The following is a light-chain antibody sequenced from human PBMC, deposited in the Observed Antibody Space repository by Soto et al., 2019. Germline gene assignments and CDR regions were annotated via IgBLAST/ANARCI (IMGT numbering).Light chain of an antibody. J-gene: IGKJ4*01. Sequence: EIVLTQSPATLSLSPGERATLSCRASQSVTTYLAWYQQKPGQAPRLLIYDASNRATVIPARFSGSGSGTDFPLTISSLEPEDCAVYSCHRCANWPLTFGGGTKVEIK. CDR1: QSVTTY. CDR3: HRCANWPLT. V-gene: IGKV3-11*01. CDR2: DAS.